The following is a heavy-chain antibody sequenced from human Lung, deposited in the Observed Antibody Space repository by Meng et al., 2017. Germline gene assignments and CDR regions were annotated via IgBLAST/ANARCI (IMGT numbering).Heavy chain of an antibody. CDR3: TNDRLNH. V-gene: IGHV3-74*01. CDR1: GFTFTDHW. J-gene: IGHJ1*01. CDR2: INRDGTKP. D-gene: IGHD1-1*01. Sequence: VQLGESGGGLVPPGGSLGPSCAASGFTFTDHWMHWVRQGPGKGLVWVSRINRDGTKPTYADSVKGRFTISRDNAKNTLYLQMNNLRAEDTAFYYCTNDRLNHWGQGALVTVSS.